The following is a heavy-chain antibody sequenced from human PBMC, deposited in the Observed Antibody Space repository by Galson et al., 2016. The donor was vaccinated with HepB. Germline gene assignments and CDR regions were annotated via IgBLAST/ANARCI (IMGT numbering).Heavy chain of an antibody. CDR2: ISGSGVSI. J-gene: IGHJ6*02. CDR3: ARSKLGNNFFYYYGMDV. Sequence: SLRLSCAASGFTITSYGMTWVRQAPGKGLEWVSAISGSGVSIYYADTVKGRFTISRDESKNTVYLQMNSLRDEGTAVYYCARSKLGNNFFYYYGMDVWGQGTTVTVSS. V-gene: IGHV3-23*01. D-gene: IGHD1-1*01. CDR1: GFTITSYG.